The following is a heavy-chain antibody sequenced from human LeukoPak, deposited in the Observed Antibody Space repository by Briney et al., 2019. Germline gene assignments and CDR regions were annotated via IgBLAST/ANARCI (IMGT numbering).Heavy chain of an antibody. CDR3: TLIQGWGSGSYYRDF. D-gene: IGHD3-10*01. J-gene: IGHJ4*02. CDR2: VKSRSAGETT. CDR1: GFTFSSYS. Sequence: RTGGSLRLSCAASGFTFSSYSMNWVRQAPGKGLEWVARVKSRSAGETTDYAAPVKGRFTISRDDSKNTLYLQMNSLKTEDTAVYYCTLIQGWGSGSYYRDFWGQGTLVTVSS. V-gene: IGHV3-15*01.